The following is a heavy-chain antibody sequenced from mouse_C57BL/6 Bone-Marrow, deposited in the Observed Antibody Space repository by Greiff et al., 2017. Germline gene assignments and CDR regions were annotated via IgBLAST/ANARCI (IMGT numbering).Heavy chain of an antibody. Sequence: EVKLVESGGGLVQPGGSMKLSCVASGFTFSNYWMNWVSQSPEKGLEWVAQIRLKSDNYATHYAESVKGTFTISRDDSKSSVYLKMNNLRAEDTGIYYCTAVLRNFDVWGTGTTVTVSS. CDR2: IRLKSDNYAT. CDR3: TAVLRNFDV. J-gene: IGHJ1*03. D-gene: IGHD1-1*01. CDR1: GFTFSNYW. V-gene: IGHV6-3*01.